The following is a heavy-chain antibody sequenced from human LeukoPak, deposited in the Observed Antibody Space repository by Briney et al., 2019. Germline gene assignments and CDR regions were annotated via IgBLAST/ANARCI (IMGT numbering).Heavy chain of an antibody. CDR3: ARDQLYCSSSSCRNFGWFDP. CDR1: GGSISSSAYY. CDR2: IYYSGNT. D-gene: IGHD2-2*01. V-gene: IGHV4-39*07. J-gene: IGHJ5*02. Sequence: SETLSLTCSVSGGSISSSAYYWGWIRQPPGQGLEWIGSIYYSGNTYYNPSLKSPVTISIDTSKNQFSLRLISVTAADTAVYYCARDQLYCSSSSCRNFGWFDPWGQGTLVTVSS.